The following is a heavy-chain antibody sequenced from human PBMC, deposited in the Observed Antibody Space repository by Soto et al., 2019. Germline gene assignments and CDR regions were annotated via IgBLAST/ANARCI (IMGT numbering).Heavy chain of an antibody. CDR3: AKDYYYDSSGWVD. CDR1: GFTLSSYG. J-gene: IGHJ4*02. CDR2: ISNDGSNK. V-gene: IGHV3-30*18. Sequence: QVQLVETGGGVVQPGRSLRLSCAASGFTLSSYGMHWVRQAPGKGLEWVAVISNDGSNKYYADSVKGRFTISRDNSKNTLYLQMNSLMAADTAMYFCAKDYYYDSSGWVDWGQGTLVTVSS. D-gene: IGHD3-22*01.